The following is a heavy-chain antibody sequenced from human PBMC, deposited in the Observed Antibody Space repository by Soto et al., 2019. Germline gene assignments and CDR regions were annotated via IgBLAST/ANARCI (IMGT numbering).Heavy chain of an antibody. J-gene: IGHJ5*02. CDR2: INPSGDFT. V-gene: IGHV1-46*01. D-gene: IGHD3-22*01. Sequence: QVQLAQSGAEVKKPGASVRVSCKASGYPFTGHYMHWVRQAPGQGLEWMGLINPSGDFTIYAPKFQGRVTMTRDTSTSTDYMELSSLRSEDTAVYYCARDNSVYDLTWWFDPWGQGTLVTVSS. CDR1: GYPFTGHY. CDR3: ARDNSVYDLTWWFDP.